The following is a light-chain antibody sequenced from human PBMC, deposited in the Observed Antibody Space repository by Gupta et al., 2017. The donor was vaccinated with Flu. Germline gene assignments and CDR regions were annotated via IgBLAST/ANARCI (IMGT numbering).Light chain of an antibody. J-gene: IGKJ2*03. CDR1: QSINTY. V-gene: IGKV1-39*01. CDR2: SAS. Sequence: DIQMTQSPSSLSASVGDRVTITCRTSQSINTYLNWYQQRPGRPPKLLIYSASSLQGGVPSRFSGSGSGTDFTLTISSLQPEDFATYYCQQSFSTPSFGQGTRLEIK. CDR3: QQSFSTPS.